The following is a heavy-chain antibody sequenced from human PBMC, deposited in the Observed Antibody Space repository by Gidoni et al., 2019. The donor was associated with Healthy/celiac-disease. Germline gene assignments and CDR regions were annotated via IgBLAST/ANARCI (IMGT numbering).Heavy chain of an antibody. CDR1: GFTFSSSW. V-gene: IGHV3-74*01. J-gene: IGHJ2*01. CDR2: INSDVSST. D-gene: IGHD5-12*01. Sequence: EVQLVESGGGLVQPGGSLSLSCAASGFTFSSSWLHWVGVGPGKALVWVSRINSDVSSTSYADSVKGRFTISRDNAKNALYLQMSSLRAEDTAVYYWAGGRRDGYKYERSRDFDLWGRGTLVTVSS. CDR3: AGGRRDGYKYERSRDFDL.